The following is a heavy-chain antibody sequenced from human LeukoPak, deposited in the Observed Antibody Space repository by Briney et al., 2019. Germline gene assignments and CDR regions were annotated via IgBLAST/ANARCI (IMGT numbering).Heavy chain of an antibody. CDR3: ARKASHYSYGLRAIDY. D-gene: IGHD5-18*01. V-gene: IGHV4-34*01. J-gene: IGHJ4*02. Sequence: SETLSLTCAVYGGSFSDHYWNWLRQPPGKGLEWLGEINHSGTTNYNASLKSRVTISVDTSKNHFSLKLNSMTAADTAVYYCARKASHYSYGLRAIDYWGQGNLVTVSS. CDR2: INHSGTT. CDR1: GGSFSDHY.